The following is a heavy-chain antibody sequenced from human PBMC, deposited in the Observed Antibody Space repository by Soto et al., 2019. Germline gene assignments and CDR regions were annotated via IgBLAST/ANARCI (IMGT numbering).Heavy chain of an antibody. CDR3: ARGGRMATIKIDY. J-gene: IGHJ4*02. D-gene: IGHD5-12*01. V-gene: IGHV3-30-3*01. CDR1: GFTFSSYA. Sequence: QVQLVESGGGVVQPRRSLRLSCAASGFTFSSYAMHWVRQAPGKGLEWVAVISYDGSNKYYADSVKGRFTISRDNSKNTLYLQMNSLRAEDTAVYYCARGGRMATIKIDYWGQGTLVTVSS. CDR2: ISYDGSNK.